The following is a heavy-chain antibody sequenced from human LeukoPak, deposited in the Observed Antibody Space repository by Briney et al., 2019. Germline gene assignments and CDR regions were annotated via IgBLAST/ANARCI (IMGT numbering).Heavy chain of an antibody. CDR3: ARAYHYDYVWGSDDY. CDR1: GFTFSSYW. Sequence: PGGSLRLSCAASGFTFSSYWMHWVRQAPGKGLVWVSRINSGGSSTSYADSVKGRFTISRDNAKNSLYLQMNSLRAEDTAVYYCARAYHYDYVWGSDDYWGQGTLVTVSS. CDR2: INSGGSST. V-gene: IGHV3-74*01. J-gene: IGHJ4*02. D-gene: IGHD3-16*01.